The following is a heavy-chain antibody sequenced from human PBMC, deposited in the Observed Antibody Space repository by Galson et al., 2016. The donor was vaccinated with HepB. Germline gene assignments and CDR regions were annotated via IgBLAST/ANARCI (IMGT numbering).Heavy chain of an antibody. Sequence: SETLSLTCTVSGGSIGNYYWSWIRQSPGKGLEWIGYTSYSGSTSFNPALKSRVTTSLDTSRNQIFMRLRSVTAADTALYFCARHAGGDRCSAYSCPFVPSFDHWGQGSLVTVSS. J-gene: IGHJ4*02. CDR2: TSYSGST. CDR1: GGSIGNYY. CDR3: ARHAGGDRCSAYSCPFVPSFDH. D-gene: IGHD2-15*01. V-gene: IGHV4-59*08.